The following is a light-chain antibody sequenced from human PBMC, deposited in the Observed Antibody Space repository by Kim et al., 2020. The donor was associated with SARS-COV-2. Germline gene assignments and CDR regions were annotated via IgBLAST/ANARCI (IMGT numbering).Light chain of an antibody. J-gene: IGKJ2*01. CDR2: DTS. Sequence: STSVGDRVTMTCRASQSITRLLAWYQQKPGKAPKLLIYDTSSLKRGVPSRFSGSGSGTEFTLTISSRQPDDFATYYCHQYNSYSHTFGQGTKLEI. CDR1: QSITRL. CDR3: HQYNSYSHT. V-gene: IGKV1-5*01.